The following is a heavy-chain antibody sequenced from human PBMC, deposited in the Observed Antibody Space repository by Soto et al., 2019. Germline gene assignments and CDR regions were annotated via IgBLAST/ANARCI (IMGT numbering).Heavy chain of an antibody. D-gene: IGHD5-18*01. CDR2: ISWNSGTT. J-gene: IGHJ4*02. V-gene: IGHV3-9*01. CDR1: GFTFDSYA. CDR3: AKELGGYSYGYELDD. Sequence: EVQLVDSGGGWVQPGWSLRLSCAASGFTFDSYAMHWVRQAPGKGLEWVSSISWNSGTTGYADSVKGRFTISRDNAKNSLYLQMDSLRAEDTALYYCAKELGGYSYGYELDDWGQGTLVTVSS.